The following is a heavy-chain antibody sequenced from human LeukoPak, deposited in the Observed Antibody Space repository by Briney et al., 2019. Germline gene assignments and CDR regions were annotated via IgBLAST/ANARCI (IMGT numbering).Heavy chain of an antibody. CDR1: GYTFTSYD. J-gene: IGHJ4*02. CDR3: ARSLRYFDWFPVGY. CDR2: MNRNSGNT. D-gene: IGHD3-9*01. Sequence: ASVKVSCKASGYTFTSYDINWVRQATGQGLEWMGWMNRNSGNTGYAQKFQGRVTMTRNTSISTAYMELSSLRSEDTAVYYCARSLRYFDWFPVGYWGQGTLVTVSS. V-gene: IGHV1-8*01.